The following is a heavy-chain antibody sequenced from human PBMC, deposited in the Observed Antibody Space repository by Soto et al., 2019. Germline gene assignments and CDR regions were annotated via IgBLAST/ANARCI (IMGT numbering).Heavy chain of an antibody. CDR1: GFRFSDYG. CDR2: ISAFNANT. J-gene: IGHJ3*01. Sequence: QDQLVQSGAELRKPGASVRVSCRASGFRFSDYGFNWLRQAPGQGLEWMGWISAFNANTETAQGLQDRVTMTTDASTPTAHTDLTNLTTDDTAIYYCARSYYLADAFDVWGQGTMVTVSS. CDR3: ARSYYLADAFDV. D-gene: IGHD3-16*01. V-gene: IGHV1-18*01.